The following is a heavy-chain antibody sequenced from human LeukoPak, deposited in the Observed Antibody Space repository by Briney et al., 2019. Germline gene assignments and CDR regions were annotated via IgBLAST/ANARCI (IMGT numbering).Heavy chain of an antibody. D-gene: IGHD6-6*01. V-gene: IGHV4-39*01. J-gene: IGHJ4*02. CDR2: IYYSGST. Sequence: PSETLSLTCTVSGGSISSSSYYWGWIRQPPGKGLEWIGSIYYSGSTYYNPSLKSRVTISVDTSKNQFSLKLSSVTAADTAVYYCARRRVSFSSSSFSASPDDYWGQGTLVTVSS. CDR1: GGSISSSSYY. CDR3: ARRRVSFSSSSFSASPDDY.